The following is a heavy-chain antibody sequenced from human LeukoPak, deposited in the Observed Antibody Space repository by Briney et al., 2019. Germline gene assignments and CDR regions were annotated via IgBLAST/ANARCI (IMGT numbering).Heavy chain of an antibody. CDR2: VNPTVCGR. Sequence: ASVKVSCKASRSSFNDYSFHWVRQAPGQGLEYLGRVNPTVCGRRYAQKFHGRVTMTRDMSTSTVYMDLTSLRSDDTAVYYCAREVSDFSGTYDWFDPWGQGTLVTVSS. CDR3: AREVSDFSGTYDWFDP. V-gene: IGHV1-46*02. CDR1: RSSFNDYS. J-gene: IGHJ5*02. D-gene: IGHD1-26*01.